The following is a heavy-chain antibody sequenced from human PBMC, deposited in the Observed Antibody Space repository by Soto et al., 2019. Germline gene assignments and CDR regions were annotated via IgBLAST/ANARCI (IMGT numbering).Heavy chain of an antibody. CDR3: ARGVGNPEYSSSSYWFDP. CDR1: GYTFTSYY. D-gene: IGHD6-6*01. Sequence: QVQLVQSGAEVKKPGASVKVSCKASGYTFTSYYMHWVRQAPGQGLEWMGIINPSGGSTSYAQKFQGRVTMTRDTSTSTVYMELSSLRSEDTAVYYCARGVGNPEYSSSSYWFDPWGQGTLVTVSS. CDR2: INPSGGST. J-gene: IGHJ5*02. V-gene: IGHV1-46*01.